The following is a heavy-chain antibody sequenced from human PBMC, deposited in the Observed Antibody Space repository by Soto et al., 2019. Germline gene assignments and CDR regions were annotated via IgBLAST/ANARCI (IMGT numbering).Heavy chain of an antibody. CDR3: ARERGGYSYGPSYFDY. J-gene: IGHJ4*02. D-gene: IGHD5-18*01. Sequence: GGSLRLSCAASGFTFSSYSMNWVRQAPGKGLEWVSYISSSSSTIYYADSAKGRFTISRDNAKNSLYLQMNSLRDEDTAVYYCARERGGYSYGPSYFDYWGQGTLVTVSS. CDR1: GFTFSSYS. CDR2: ISSSSSTI. V-gene: IGHV3-48*02.